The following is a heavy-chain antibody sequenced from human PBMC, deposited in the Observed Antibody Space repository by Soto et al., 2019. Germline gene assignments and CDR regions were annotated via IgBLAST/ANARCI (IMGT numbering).Heavy chain of an antibody. CDR2: IIPITGTA. V-gene: IGHV1-69*01. D-gene: IGHD2-2*01. Sequence: QVQLVQSGAEVEKPGPSEKVSCKASGDTLDSYALSWVRQASGQGPEWMGGIIPITGTANYAQKFQGRVTITADESTSTASMQLSSLRSEDTAVYYCARSQGSSTSLESYYYYYYGMDVWGQGTTVTVSS. J-gene: IGHJ6*02. CDR1: GDTLDSYA. CDR3: ARSQGSSTSLESYYYYYYGMDV.